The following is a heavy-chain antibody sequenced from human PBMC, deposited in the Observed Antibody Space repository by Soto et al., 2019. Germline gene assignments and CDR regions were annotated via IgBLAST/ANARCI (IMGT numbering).Heavy chain of an antibody. J-gene: IGHJ4*02. V-gene: IGHV3-9*01. CDR3: AKYGGVFDWLSGSFDY. CDR1: GYTFDDYA. D-gene: IGHD3-9*01. Sequence: PGGSLRLSCAASGYTFDDYAMHWVRQAPGKGLGWVSVISWNSGSIGYADSVKGRFTISRDNAKNSLYLQMNSLRAEDTALYYCAKYGGVFDWLSGSFDYWGQGTLVTVS. CDR2: ISWNSGSI.